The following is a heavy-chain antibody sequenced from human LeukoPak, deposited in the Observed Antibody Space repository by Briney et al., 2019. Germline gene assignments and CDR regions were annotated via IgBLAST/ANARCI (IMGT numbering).Heavy chain of an antibody. J-gene: IGHJ3*02. V-gene: IGHV4-4*07. CDR2: VYTSGST. Sequence: PSETLSPTCTVSGGSISGYYWSWIRQPAGKGLEWLGRVYTSGSTNYNPSLKSRVTISMDTSKNQFSLKLSSVTAADTAVYYCARDGRQRITMDTGALDIWGQGTMVTVSS. D-gene: IGHD3-10*01. CDR1: GGSISGYY. CDR3: ARDGRQRITMDTGALDI.